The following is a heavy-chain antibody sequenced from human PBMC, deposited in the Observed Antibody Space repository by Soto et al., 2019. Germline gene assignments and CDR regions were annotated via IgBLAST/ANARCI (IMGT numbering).Heavy chain of an antibody. V-gene: IGHV3-23*01. CDR2: VSASGSIT. CDR3: AKGDCSGGRCYRGFDY. Sequence: EVQVLESGGGLVQPGGSLRLSCAASGFTFSSYDMSWVRQAPGKGLEWVSGVSASGSITSYADPAKGRFTISRDNAKNTVFLQMSSLRAEDTAVYFCAKGDCSGGRCYRGFDYWGQGTLVTVSS. D-gene: IGHD2-15*01. CDR1: GFTFSSYD. J-gene: IGHJ4*02.